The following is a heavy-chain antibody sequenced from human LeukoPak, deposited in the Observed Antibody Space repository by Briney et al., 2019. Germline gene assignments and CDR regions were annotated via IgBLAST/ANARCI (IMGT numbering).Heavy chain of an antibody. CDR2: MNPNSGNT. CDR3: ARSIAAAGMGWFDP. Sequence: ASVTVSCKASGYTFTSYDINWVRQAPGQGLEGMGWMNPNSGNTGYAQKFQGRVTMTRNTSISTAYMELSSLRSEDTAVYYCARSIAAAGMGWFDPWGQGTLVTVSS. J-gene: IGHJ5*02. D-gene: IGHD6-13*01. CDR1: GYTFTSYD. V-gene: IGHV1-8*01.